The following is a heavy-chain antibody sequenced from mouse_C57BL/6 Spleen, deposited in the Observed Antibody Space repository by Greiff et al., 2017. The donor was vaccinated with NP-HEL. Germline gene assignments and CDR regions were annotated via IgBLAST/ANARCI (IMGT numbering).Heavy chain of an antibody. V-gene: IGHV1-80*01. CDR3: ARSDYDGGAFDY. Sequence: VQLQQSGAELVKPGASVKISCKASGYAFSSYWMNWVKQRPGKGLEWIGQIYPGDGDTNYNGKFKGKATLTADKSSSTAYMQLSSLTSEDSAVYFCARSDYDGGAFDYWGQGTTLTVSS. D-gene: IGHD2-4*01. CDR1: GYAFSSYW. J-gene: IGHJ2*01. CDR2: IYPGDGDT.